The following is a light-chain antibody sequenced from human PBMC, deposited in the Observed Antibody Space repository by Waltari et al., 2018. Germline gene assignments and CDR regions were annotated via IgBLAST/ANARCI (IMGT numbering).Light chain of an antibody. Sequence: QPQSVSGSPWQTVTISCTRSSGSIDSGYVHWYQQRPGSAPTIVIYKDDQRPSGVPYRFSASVVSSSKSASLAISGLKSEDEADYYCQSTDDNYNPIFGGGTRLTVL. CDR2: KDD. CDR1: SGSIDSGY. V-gene: IGLV6-57*03. J-gene: IGLJ2*01. CDR3: QSTDDNYNPI.